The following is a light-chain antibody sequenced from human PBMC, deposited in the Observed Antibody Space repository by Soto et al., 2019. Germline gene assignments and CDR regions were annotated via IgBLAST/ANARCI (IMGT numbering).Light chain of an antibody. J-gene: IGLJ1*01. Sequence: QSVLTQPASVSGSPVQSITISCTGTSSDVGGYNYVSWYQQNPGKAPKLMIYEVSNRPSGVSNRFSGSKSGNMASLTISGLQAEDEADYYCSSYTINRTYVFGTGTQVTVL. V-gene: IGLV2-14*01. CDR3: SSYTINRTYV. CDR1: SSDVGGYNY. CDR2: EVS.